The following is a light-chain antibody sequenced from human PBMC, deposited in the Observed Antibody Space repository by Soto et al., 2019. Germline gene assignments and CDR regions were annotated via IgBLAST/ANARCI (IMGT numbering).Light chain of an antibody. CDR1: SSDVGGYNY. CDR2: EVS. Sequence: QSALRPPPSASWSPGRAVTISFTGTSSDVGGYNYVSWYQQHPGKAPKLMIYEVSKRPSGVPDRFSGSKSGNTASLTVSGLQAEDEADYYCSSYAGSNNYVFGTGTKVTVL. V-gene: IGLV2-8*01. CDR3: SSYAGSNNYV. J-gene: IGLJ1*01.